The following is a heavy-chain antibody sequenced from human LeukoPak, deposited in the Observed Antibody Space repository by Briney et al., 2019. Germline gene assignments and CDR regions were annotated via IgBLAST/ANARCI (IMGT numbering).Heavy chain of an antibody. J-gene: IGHJ4*02. CDR1: GGSISPYY. D-gene: IGHD6-19*01. Sequence: SETLSLTCTVSGGSISPYYWSWIRQPRGKGLEWIGYIYFSGSTNYSPSLKSRVTMLLDTSKNQFSLKLSSVTAADTAVYYCARGYSSGWYYDYWGQGTLVTVSS. V-gene: IGHV4-59*01. CDR3: ARGYSSGWYYDY. CDR2: IYFSGST.